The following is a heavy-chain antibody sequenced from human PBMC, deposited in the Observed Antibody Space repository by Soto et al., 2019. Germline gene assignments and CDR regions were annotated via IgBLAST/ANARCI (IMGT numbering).Heavy chain of an antibody. CDR3: ARHIAHYDILTGSNDY. V-gene: IGHV4-39*01. D-gene: IGHD3-9*01. CDR1: GGSISSSSYY. CDR2: IFYSGST. J-gene: IGHJ4*02. Sequence: SETLSLTCTVSGGSISSSSYYWGWIRQPPGKGLEWIGSIFYSGSTYYNPSLKSRITISVDTSMNQFSLELSSVTAADTAVYYCARHIAHYDILTGSNDYWGQGTLVTVSS.